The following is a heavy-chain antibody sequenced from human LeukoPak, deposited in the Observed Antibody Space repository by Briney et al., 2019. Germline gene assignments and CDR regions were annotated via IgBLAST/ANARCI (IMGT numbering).Heavy chain of an antibody. CDR3: AASPDYYDSSGYSYYFDY. V-gene: IGHV1-58*01. Sequence: SVKVSCKASGFTFTSSAVQWVRQARGQRLEWIGWIVVGSGNTNYAQKFQERVTITRDMSTGTAYMELSSLRSEDTAVYYCAASPDYYDSSGYSYYFDYWGQGTLVTVSS. D-gene: IGHD3-22*01. CDR1: GFTFTSSA. CDR2: IVVGSGNT. J-gene: IGHJ4*02.